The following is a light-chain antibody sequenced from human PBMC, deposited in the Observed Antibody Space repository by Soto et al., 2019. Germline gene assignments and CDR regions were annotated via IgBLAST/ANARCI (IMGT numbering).Light chain of an antibody. Sequence: DIQMTQSPSTLSASVGDRVTITCRASQSISSWLAWYQQKPGKAPKLLIYDASSLESGVPSRFRGSGSGTEFTLTISSLQPDDFATYYCQQYNSYPETFGQGTKVEIK. V-gene: IGKV1-5*01. CDR2: DAS. J-gene: IGKJ1*01. CDR3: QQYNSYPET. CDR1: QSISSW.